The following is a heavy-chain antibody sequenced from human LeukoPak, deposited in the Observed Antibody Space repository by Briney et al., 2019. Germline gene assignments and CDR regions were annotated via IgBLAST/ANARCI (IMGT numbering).Heavy chain of an antibody. D-gene: IGHD5-12*01. J-gene: IGHJ4*02. Sequence: GGSLRLSCAASGFSFSSYAMRWVRQAPGKGLEWVATVGASGNTYYADSVKGRFTISRDNSKNTLYLQMNSLRAEDTTVYYCAKDVLVRGYSGYDWDYWGQGTLVTVSS. CDR2: VGASGNT. V-gene: IGHV3-23*01. CDR3: AKDVLVRGYSGYDWDY. CDR1: GFSFSSYA.